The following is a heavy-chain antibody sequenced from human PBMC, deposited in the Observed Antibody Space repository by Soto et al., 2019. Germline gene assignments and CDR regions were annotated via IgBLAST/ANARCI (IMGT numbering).Heavy chain of an antibody. Sequence: QVQLVQSGAEVKKPGASVKVSCKASGFTFSAYYIYWVRQAPGQGLEWIGWINPNSGGTNNAQKCQGRVTMTSNTSNSTVYMELSALIPDDTAVYYCARSTLDEYSSSWRSAYYGMDVWGQGTTVTVSS. D-gene: IGHD6-13*01. CDR3: ARSTLDEYSSSWRSAYYGMDV. V-gene: IGHV1-2*02. J-gene: IGHJ6*02. CDR2: INPNSGGT. CDR1: GFTFSAYY.